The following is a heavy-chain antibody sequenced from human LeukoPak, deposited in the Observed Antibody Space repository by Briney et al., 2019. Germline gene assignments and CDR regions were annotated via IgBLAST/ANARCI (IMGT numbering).Heavy chain of an antibody. CDR3: AKSGYSGYDDYYFDY. V-gene: IGHV3-43*01. Sequence: GGSLRLSCAASGFTFDDYTMHWVRQAPGKGLEWVSLISWDGGSTYYADSVKGRFTISRDNSKSSLYLQMNSLRTEDTALYYCAKSGYSGYDDYYFDYWGQGTLVTVSS. D-gene: IGHD5-12*01. J-gene: IGHJ4*02. CDR1: GFTFDDYT. CDR2: ISWDGGST.